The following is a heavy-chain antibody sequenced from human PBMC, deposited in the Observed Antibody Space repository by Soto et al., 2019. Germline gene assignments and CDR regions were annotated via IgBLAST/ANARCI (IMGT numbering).Heavy chain of an antibody. CDR1: GYSFTHYL. J-gene: IGHJ4*02. Sequence: QVQLVQSGAEVKKPGASVKVSCKASGYSFTHYLITWVRQAPGQGLEWMGWIRADNGITNYAQNFQGRVTMTTDTSTTTASMELSSLRSEATAVDYCARVMDWIYPAQRLRVYWGQGTRVTVSS. CDR3: ARVMDWIYPAQRLRVY. CDR2: IRADNGIT. V-gene: IGHV1-18*01. D-gene: IGHD1-7*01.